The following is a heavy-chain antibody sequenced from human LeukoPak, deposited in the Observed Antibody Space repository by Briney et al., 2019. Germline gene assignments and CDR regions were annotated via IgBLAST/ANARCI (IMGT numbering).Heavy chain of an antibody. CDR1: GGSISSGGYY. Sequence: PSQTLSLTCTVSGGSISSGGYYWSWIRQHPGKGLEWIGYIYYSGSTYYNPSLKSRVTISVDTSKNQFSLKLSSVTAADTAVYYCARRDYSNFYYFDYWGQGTLVTVSS. CDR2: IYYSGST. J-gene: IGHJ4*02. V-gene: IGHV4-31*03. D-gene: IGHD4-11*01. CDR3: ARRDYSNFYYFDY.